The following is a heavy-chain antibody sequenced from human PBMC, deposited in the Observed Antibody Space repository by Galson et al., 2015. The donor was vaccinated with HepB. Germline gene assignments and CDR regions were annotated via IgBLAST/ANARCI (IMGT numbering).Heavy chain of an antibody. D-gene: IGHD6-13*01. CDR2: IVPIFGTA. Sequence: SVKVSCKASGGTFSSYAISWVRQAPGQGLEWMGGIVPIFGTANYAQKFQGRVTITADKSTSTAYMELSSLRSEDTAVYYCARTPTIYSSSWYYFDYWGQGTLVTVSS. J-gene: IGHJ4*02. CDR3: ARTPTIYSSSWYYFDY. V-gene: IGHV1-69*06. CDR1: GGTFSSYA.